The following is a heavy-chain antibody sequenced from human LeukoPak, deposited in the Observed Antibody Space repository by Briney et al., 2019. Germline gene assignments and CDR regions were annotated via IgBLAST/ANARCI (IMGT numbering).Heavy chain of an antibody. D-gene: IGHD6-6*01. CDR2: INPSGGST. CDR1: GYTFTSYY. J-gene: IGHJ5*02. V-gene: IGHV1-46*01. CDR3: ARDGYGYSSSSDPWFDP. Sequence: ASVKVSCKASGYTFTSYYMHWVRQAPGQGLEWMGIINPSGGSTSYAQKFQGRVTMTRDTSTSTVYMELNSLRAEDTAVYYCARDGYGYSSSSDPWFDPWGQGTLVTVSS.